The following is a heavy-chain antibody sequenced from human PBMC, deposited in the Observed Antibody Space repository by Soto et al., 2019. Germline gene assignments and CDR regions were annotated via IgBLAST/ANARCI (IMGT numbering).Heavy chain of an antibody. J-gene: IGHJ6*02. CDR2: ISWNSGRI. D-gene: IGHD4-4*01. CDR1: GFTFDDYA. Sequence: GGSLRLSCAASGFTFDDYAMHWVRQAPGKGLEWVSGISWNSGRIGYADSVKGRFTISRDNAKNSLYLQMNSLRAEDTALYYCARDKYSNYEYGMDVWGQGTTVTVSS. V-gene: IGHV3-9*01. CDR3: ARDKYSNYEYGMDV.